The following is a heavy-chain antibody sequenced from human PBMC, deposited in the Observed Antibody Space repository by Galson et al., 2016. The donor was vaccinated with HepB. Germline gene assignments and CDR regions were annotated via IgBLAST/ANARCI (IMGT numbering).Heavy chain of an antibody. D-gene: IGHD6-6*01. CDR3: TTDLTIGALAP. CDR2: ISSSGTTI. Sequence: SLRLSCAASGFILSDYYLSWIRQAPGKGLEWVSHISSSGTTIYYADSVKGRFTISRDNAKKSLYLQMNSLKTDDTAVYFCTTDLTIGALAPWGQGTLVTVSS. CDR1: GFILSDYY. V-gene: IGHV3-11*01. J-gene: IGHJ5*02.